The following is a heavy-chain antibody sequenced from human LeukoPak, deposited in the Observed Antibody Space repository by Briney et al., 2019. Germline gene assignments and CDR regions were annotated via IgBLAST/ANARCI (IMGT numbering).Heavy chain of an antibody. Sequence: GGSLRLSCAASGFTFSSYSMNCVRQAPGKGLEWVSSISSSSSYIYYADSVKGRFTISRDNAKNSLYLQMNSLRAEDTAVYYCARTGGNSVYGMDVWGQGTTVTVSS. D-gene: IGHD4-23*01. CDR3: ARTGGNSVYGMDV. CDR1: GFTFSSYS. J-gene: IGHJ6*02. CDR2: ISSSSSYI. V-gene: IGHV3-21*01.